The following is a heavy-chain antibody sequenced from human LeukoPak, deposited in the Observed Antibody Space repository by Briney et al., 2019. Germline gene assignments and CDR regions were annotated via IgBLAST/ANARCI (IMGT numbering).Heavy chain of an antibody. CDR1: GFTFGDYA. CDR3: TRDHYDFTDC. V-gene: IGHV3-49*04. D-gene: IGHD3-3*01. J-gene: IGHJ4*02. Sequence: GGSLRLSCAASGFTFGDYAMSWVRQPPGKGLEWVGFISSKAYGGTKEYAASGKGRFTISRDDSKSIAYLQMNSLKTEDTAVYYWTRDHYDFTDCWGQGTLVTVSS. CDR2: ISSKAYGGTK.